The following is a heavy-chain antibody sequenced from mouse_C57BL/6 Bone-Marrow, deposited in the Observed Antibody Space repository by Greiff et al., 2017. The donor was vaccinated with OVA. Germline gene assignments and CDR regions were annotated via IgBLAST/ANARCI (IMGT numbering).Heavy chain of an antibody. CDR1: GFTFSDYG. CDR2: ISNLAYSI. D-gene: IGHD2-4*01. J-gene: IGHJ4*01. V-gene: IGHV5-15*01. Sequence: EVQLQESGGGLVQPGGSLKLSCAASGFTFSDYGMAWVRQAPRKGPEWVAFISNLAYSIYYADTVTGRFTISRENAKNTLYLEMSSLRSEDTAMYYCARHDYEGAMDYWGQGTSVTVSS. CDR3: ARHDYEGAMDY.